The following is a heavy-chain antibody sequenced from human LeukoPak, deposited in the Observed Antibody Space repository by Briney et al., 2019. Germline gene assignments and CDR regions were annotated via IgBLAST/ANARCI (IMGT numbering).Heavy chain of an antibody. V-gene: IGHV1-8*01. D-gene: IGHD3-3*01. J-gene: IGHJ3*02. CDR2: MNLNSGNT. CDR3: ARDPYYDYTHDAFDI. Sequence: GASVKVSCKASGYTFTSYDINWVRQATGQGLEWMGWMNLNSGNTGYAQKFQGRVTITADKSTSTAYMELSSLRSEDTAVYYCARDPYYDYTHDAFDIWGQGTMVTVSS. CDR1: GYTFTSYD.